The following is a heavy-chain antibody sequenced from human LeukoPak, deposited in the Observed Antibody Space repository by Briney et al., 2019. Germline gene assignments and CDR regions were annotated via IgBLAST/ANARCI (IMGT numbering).Heavy chain of an antibody. D-gene: IGHD3-16*01. Sequence: KPSETLSLTCTVSGGSISSSSYYWGWICQPPGKGLEWIGSVYYRGSTYYNASLKSRVTISVDTSKNQFSLRLSSVTAADTAVFYCARVQTGGYYYYMDVWGKGTTVTVSS. CDR2: VYYRGST. CDR1: GGSISSSSYY. CDR3: ARVQTGGYYYYMDV. V-gene: IGHV4-39*07. J-gene: IGHJ6*03.